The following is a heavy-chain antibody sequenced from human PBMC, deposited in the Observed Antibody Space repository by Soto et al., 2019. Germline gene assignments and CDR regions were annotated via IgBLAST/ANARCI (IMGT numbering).Heavy chain of an antibody. CDR2: IYYSGST. Sequence: SQTLSLTCTVSGGSISSSSYYWGLIRHPPGKGLEWIGSIYYSGSTYYNPSLKSRVTISVDTSKNQFSLKLSSVTAADTAVYYCARLVMRTSSFLEWLHDAFYIWGQGTMVTVSS. J-gene: IGHJ3*02. CDR1: GGSISSSSYY. CDR3: ARLVMRTSSFLEWLHDAFYI. D-gene: IGHD3-3*01. V-gene: IGHV4-39*01.